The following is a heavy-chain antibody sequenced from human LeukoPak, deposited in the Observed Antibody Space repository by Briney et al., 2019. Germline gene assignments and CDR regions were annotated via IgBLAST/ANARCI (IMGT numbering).Heavy chain of an antibody. J-gene: IGHJ6*04. Sequence: NPSETLSLTCTVSGGSISSSSYYWGWIRQPPGKGLEWIGSIYYSGSTYYNPSLKSRVTISVDTSKNQFSLKLSSVTAADTAVYYCARHGRWELLPVDVWGKGTTVTVSS. CDR3: ARHGRWELLPVDV. D-gene: IGHD1-26*01. CDR1: GGSISSSSYY. V-gene: IGHV4-39*01. CDR2: IYYSGST.